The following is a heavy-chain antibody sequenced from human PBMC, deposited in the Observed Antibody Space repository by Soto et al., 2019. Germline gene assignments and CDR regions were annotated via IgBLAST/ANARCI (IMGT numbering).Heavy chain of an antibody. CDR2: IIPIFGTA. J-gene: IGHJ6*02. D-gene: IGHD3-3*01. CDR1: GGTLGSYA. Sequence: GASVKVSCKASGGTLGSYASSWVRQAPGQGLEWMGGIIPIFGTANYAQKFQGRVTITADESTSTAYMELSSLRSEDTAVYYCARSGGGYYDFWSGYRPDYYYYGMDVWGQGTTVTVSS. CDR3: ARSGGGYYDFWSGYRPDYYYYGMDV. V-gene: IGHV1-69*13.